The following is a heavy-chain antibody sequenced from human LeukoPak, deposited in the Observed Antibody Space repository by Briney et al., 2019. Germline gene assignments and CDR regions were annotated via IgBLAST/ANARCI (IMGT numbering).Heavy chain of an antibody. CDR1: GFTFSSYS. D-gene: IGHD6-19*01. J-gene: IGHJ4*02. CDR2: ISSSSSYI. V-gene: IGHV3-21*01. CDR3: ASPSIQHSTGWWAY. Sequence: PGGSLRLSCAASGFTFSSYSMNWVRQAPGKGLEWVSSISSSSSYIYYADSVKGRFTISRDNAKNSLYLQMNSLRAEDTAVYYCASPSIQHSTGWWAYWGQGTLVTVSS.